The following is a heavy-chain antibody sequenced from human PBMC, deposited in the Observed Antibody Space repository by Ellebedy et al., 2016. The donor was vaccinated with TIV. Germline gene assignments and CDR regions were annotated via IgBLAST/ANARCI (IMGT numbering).Heavy chain of an antibody. D-gene: IGHD1-26*01. CDR2: INPSGGST. CDR3: ARGQLEGATLDY. Sequence: AASVKVSCKASGYTFTGYYMHWVRQAPGQGLEWMGWINPSGGSTSYAQKFQGRVTMTRDTSTSTVYMELSSLRSEDTAVYYCARGQLEGATLDYWGQGTLVTVSS. V-gene: IGHV1-46*01. CDR1: GYTFTGYY. J-gene: IGHJ4*02.